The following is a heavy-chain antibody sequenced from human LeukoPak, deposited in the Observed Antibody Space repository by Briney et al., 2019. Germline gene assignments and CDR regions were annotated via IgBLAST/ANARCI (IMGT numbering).Heavy chain of an antibody. Sequence: PSETLSLTCTVSGGSISSGGYYWSWIRQHPGKGLEWIGYIYYSGSTYYNPSLKSRVTISVDTSKNQFSLKLSSVTAADTAVYYCARDGRYYYDSSGQWGPHAFDIWGQGTMVTVSS. D-gene: IGHD3-22*01. CDR2: IYYSGST. CDR1: GGSISSGGYY. J-gene: IGHJ3*02. CDR3: ARDGRYYYDSSGQWGPHAFDI. V-gene: IGHV4-31*03.